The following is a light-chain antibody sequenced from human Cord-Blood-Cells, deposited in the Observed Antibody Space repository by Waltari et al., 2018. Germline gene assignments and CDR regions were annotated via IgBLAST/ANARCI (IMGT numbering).Light chain of an antibody. CDR2: DVS. Sequence: QSALTQPASVSGSPGQSITISCTGTSSDVGGYNYVSWYQQHPGKAPKLIIYDVSNRPSGVSXRXSXSKSXXXXXXXISGLQAEDEADYYCSSYTSSSTLVFGGGTKLTVL. CDR3: SSYTSSSTLV. CDR1: SSDVGGYNY. V-gene: IGLV2-14*03. J-gene: IGLJ3*02.